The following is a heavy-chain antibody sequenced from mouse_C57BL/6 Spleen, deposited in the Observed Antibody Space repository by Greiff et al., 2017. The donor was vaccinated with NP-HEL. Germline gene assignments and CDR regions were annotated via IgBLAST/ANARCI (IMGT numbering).Heavy chain of an antibody. V-gene: IGHV1-62-2*01. CDR2: FYPGSGSI. D-gene: IGHD2-4*01. J-gene: IGHJ1*03. Sequence: VQLQQSGAELVKPGASVKLSCKASGYTFTEYTIHWVKQRSGQGLEWIGWFYPGSGSIKYNEKFKDKATLTADKSSSTVYMELSRLTSEDSAVYFCARHERGYYDYGYWYFDVWGTGTTVTVSS. CDR1: GYTFTEYT. CDR3: ARHERGYYDYGYWYFDV.